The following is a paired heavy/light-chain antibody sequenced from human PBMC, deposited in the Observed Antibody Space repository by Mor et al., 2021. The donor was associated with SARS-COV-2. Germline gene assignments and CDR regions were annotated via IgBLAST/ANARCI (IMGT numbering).Light chain of an antibody. Sequence: EIVLTQSPGTLSLSPGERATLSCRASQSVSSSYLAWYQQKPGQAPRLLIYGASIRATGIPDRFSGSGSGTDFTLTISRLEPEDFAVYCCQQYGSSPWTFGQGSKVEIK. V-gene: IGKV3-20*01. CDR2: GAS. CDR3: QQYGSSPWT. CDR1: QSVSSSY. J-gene: IGKJ1*01.
Heavy chain of an antibody. CDR3: ARQYGDYAPVEWYFDL. V-gene: IGHV4-59*13. D-gene: IGHD4-17*01. J-gene: IGHJ2*01. CDR1: GDSISNYY. Sequence: QVQLQESGPGLVKPSETLSLTCTVSGDSISNYYWSWIRQPPGKGLEWIGYIYYSGSRNYNPSLKSRVTISLDMSKNQFSLELSSVTAADTAIYYCARQYGDYAPVEWYFDLWGRGTLVSVSS. CDR2: IYYSGSR.